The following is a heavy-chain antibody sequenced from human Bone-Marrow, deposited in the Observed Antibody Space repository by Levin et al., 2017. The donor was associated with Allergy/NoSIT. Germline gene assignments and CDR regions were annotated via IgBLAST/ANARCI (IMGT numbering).Heavy chain of an antibody. CDR2: VYDADTT. D-gene: IGHD3-10*01. CDR1: GDSIRSTTYY. CDR3: GGIAYSGSGLDM. J-gene: IGHJ3*02. V-gene: IGHV4-39*07. Sequence: SETLSLACTVSGDSIRSTTYYWDWIRQAPGKGLEWIGSVYDADTTYYNPSLKSRVTISVDTSRNQFSLILNSVTAADTAVYYCGGIAYSGSGLDMWGQGTMVTVAS.